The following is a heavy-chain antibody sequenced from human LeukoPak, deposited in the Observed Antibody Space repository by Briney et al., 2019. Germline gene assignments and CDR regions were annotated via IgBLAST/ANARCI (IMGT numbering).Heavy chain of an antibody. CDR2: ISGSGGST. CDR1: GFTFSSYA. J-gene: IGHJ6*02. CDR3: AKVGYSSGWFSIFYGMDV. V-gene: IGHV3-23*01. D-gene: IGHD6-19*01. Sequence: GGSLRLSCAASGFTFSSYAMSWVRQAPGKGLEGVSAISGSGGSTYYADSVKGRFTISRDNSKNTLYLQMNSLRAEDTAVYYCAKVGYSSGWFSIFYGMDVWGQGTTVTVSS.